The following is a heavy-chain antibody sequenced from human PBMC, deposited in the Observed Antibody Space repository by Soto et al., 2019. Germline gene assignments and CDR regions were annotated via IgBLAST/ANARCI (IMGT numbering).Heavy chain of an antibody. CDR1: GGTFSSYA. V-gene: IGHV1-69*13. Sequence: ASVKVSCKASGGTFSSYAISWVRQAPGQGLEWMGGIIPIFGTANYAQKFQGRVTITADESTSTAYMELSSLRSEDTAVYYCARDQRYSSSWLPPPWFDPWGQGTLVTVS. J-gene: IGHJ5*02. D-gene: IGHD6-13*01. CDR2: IIPIFGTA. CDR3: ARDQRYSSSWLPPPWFDP.